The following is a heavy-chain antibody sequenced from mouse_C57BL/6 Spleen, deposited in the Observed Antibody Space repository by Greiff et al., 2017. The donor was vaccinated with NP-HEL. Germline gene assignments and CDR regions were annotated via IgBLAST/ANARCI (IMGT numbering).Heavy chain of an antibody. D-gene: IGHD2-5*01. CDR3: ALYSNYGWYFDV. J-gene: IGHJ1*03. CDR2: IYPRDGST. CDR1: GYTFTSYD. V-gene: IGHV1-85*01. Sequence: VQLQQSGPELVKPGASVKLSCKASGYTFTSYDINWVKQRPGQGLEWIGWIYPRDGSTMYNEKFKGKATLTVDTSSSTAYMELHSLTSEDSAVYFCALYSNYGWYFDVWGTGTTVTVSS.